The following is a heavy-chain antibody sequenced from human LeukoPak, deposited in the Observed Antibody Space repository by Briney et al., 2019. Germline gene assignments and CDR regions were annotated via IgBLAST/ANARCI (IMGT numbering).Heavy chain of an antibody. CDR2: GSGGST. V-gene: IGHV3-23*01. J-gene: IGHJ6*02. D-gene: IGHD2-2*01. CDR3: ARSSTSRDYYYYYGMDV. Sequence: GSGGSTYYADSVKGRFTISRDNSKNTLYLQMNSLRAEDTAVYYCARSSTSRDYYYYYGMDVWGQGTTVTVSS.